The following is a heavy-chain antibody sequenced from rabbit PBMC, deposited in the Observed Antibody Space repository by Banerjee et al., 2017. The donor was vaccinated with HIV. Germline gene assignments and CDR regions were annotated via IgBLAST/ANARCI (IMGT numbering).Heavy chain of an antibody. V-gene: IGHV1S45*01. J-gene: IGHJ4*01. Sequence: QEQLEESGGDLVKPGASLTLTCTASGFDFSSNYVMCWVRQAPGKGLEWIACINSGSSGDTYYATWAKGRFTISKTSWTTVTLQMTSLTAADTATYFCARDLAGVIGWNFNLWGPGTLVTVS. D-gene: IGHD4-1*01. CDR3: ARDLAGVIGWNFNL. CDR2: INSGSSGDT. CDR1: GFDFSSNYV.